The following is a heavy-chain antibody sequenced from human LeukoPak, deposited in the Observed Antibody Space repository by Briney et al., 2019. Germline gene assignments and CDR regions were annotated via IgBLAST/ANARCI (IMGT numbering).Heavy chain of an antibody. D-gene: IGHD6-13*01. J-gene: IGHJ4*02. V-gene: IGHV3-23*01. CDR2: ISSSGGST. CDR3: AKLPAAEDY. CDR1: GFTFSSYG. Sequence: GGSLRLSCTASGFTFSSYGMSWVRQAPGKGLEWVSAISSSGGSTYYADSVKGRFTISRDNSKNTLYLQMNSLRAEDTAVYYCAKLPAAEDYWGQGTLVTVSS.